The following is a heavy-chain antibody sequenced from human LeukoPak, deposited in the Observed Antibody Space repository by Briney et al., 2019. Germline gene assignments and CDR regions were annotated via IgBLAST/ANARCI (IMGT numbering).Heavy chain of an antibody. CDR1: GFTFSSYA. Sequence: PGGSLRLSCAASGFTFSSYAMHWVRQAPGKGLEWVAVISYVGSNKYYADSVKGRFTISRDNSKNTLYLQMNSLRAEDTAVYYCARATYDYWGQGTLVTVSS. CDR3: ARATYDY. V-gene: IGHV3-30-3*01. CDR2: ISYVGSNK. J-gene: IGHJ4*02.